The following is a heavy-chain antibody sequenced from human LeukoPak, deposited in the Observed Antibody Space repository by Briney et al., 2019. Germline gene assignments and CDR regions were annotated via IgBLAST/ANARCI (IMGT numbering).Heavy chain of an antibody. D-gene: IGHD3-22*01. V-gene: IGHV4-59*02. CDR1: GGSVTSHY. Sequence: SETLSLTCNVSGGSVTSHYWNWIRRPPGKGLEWIGYLYHTGITKYNASLKSRVSMSVDTSKNQFFLKVNSVTAADTAVYHCVRSVDYFDNTGPHMMFDYWGQGSLVTVSS. J-gene: IGHJ4*02. CDR2: LYHTGIT. CDR3: VRSVDYFDNTGPHMMFDY.